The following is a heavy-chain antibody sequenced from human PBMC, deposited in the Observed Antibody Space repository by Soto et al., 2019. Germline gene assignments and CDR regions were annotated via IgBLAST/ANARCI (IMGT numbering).Heavy chain of an antibody. CDR2: IIPIFGTA. Sequence: QVQLVQSGAEVKKPGSSVKVSCKASGGTFSSYAISWVRQAPGQGLEWMGGIIPIFGTANYAQKFQGRVKITADESTSTAYMELSSLRSEDTAVYYCARGDYYDSSGYYYAAYYFDYWGQGTLVTVSS. CDR1: GGTFSSYA. CDR3: ARGDYYDSSGYYYAAYYFDY. D-gene: IGHD3-22*01. V-gene: IGHV1-69*01. J-gene: IGHJ4*02.